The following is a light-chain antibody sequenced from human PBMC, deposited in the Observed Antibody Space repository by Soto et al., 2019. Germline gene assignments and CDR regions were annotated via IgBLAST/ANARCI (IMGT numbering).Light chain of an antibody. J-gene: IGLJ1*01. CDR1: SSDVGGYNY. CDR2: DVT. CDR3: CSYAGSYIYV. V-gene: IGLV2-11*01. Sequence: QSVLTQPRSVSGSPGQSVTISCTGTSSDVGGYNYVSWYQQHPDKAPKVMIYDVTKRPSGVPDRFSGSESGNTASLTISGLQAEDEADYYCCSYAGSYIYVFGTGTKLTVL.